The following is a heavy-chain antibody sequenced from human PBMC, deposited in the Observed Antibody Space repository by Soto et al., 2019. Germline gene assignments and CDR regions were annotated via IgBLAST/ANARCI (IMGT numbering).Heavy chain of an antibody. V-gene: IGHV4-34*01. CDR2: INHSGST. CDR3: ARGSEPGTPGLWFLIGGWFDP. D-gene: IGHD1-1*01. J-gene: IGHJ5*02. CDR1: GGSFSGYY. Sequence: QVQLQQWGAGLLKPSETLSLTCAVYGGSFSGYYWSWIRQPPGKGLEWIGEINHSGSTNYNPSLKSRVTISVDTSKNQFSLKLSSVTAADTAVYYCARGSEPGTPGLWFLIGGWFDPWGQGTLVTVPS.